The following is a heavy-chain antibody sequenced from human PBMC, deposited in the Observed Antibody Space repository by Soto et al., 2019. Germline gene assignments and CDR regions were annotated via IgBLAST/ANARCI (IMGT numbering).Heavy chain of an antibody. CDR2: INHSGSN. J-gene: IGHJ3*02. D-gene: IGHD3-9*01. CDR3: ARGGSNDWQVAFDI. Sequence: PSETLSLTCVVSGGSFSTYYYNWIRQSPGKGLEWIGEINHSGSNNYNPSLKSRVTMSLDTSKNQFSLKLTSVTAADTAVYYCARGGSNDWQVAFDIWGQGTMVTVSS. V-gene: IGHV4-34*01. CDR1: GGSFSTYY.